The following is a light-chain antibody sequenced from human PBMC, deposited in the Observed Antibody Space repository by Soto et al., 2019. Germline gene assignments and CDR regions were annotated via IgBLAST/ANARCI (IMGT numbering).Light chain of an antibody. V-gene: IGLV1-40*01. Sequence: QSVLTQPPSVSGAPGQRVTISCTGSSSNIGTGYHVHWYKQVPGTAPKLLIYGNTNRPSGVPDRFSGSKSGTSASLAITGLQAEDEADYYCQSYDSSLSGSRVFGTGTKVTVL. CDR2: GNT. CDR3: QSYDSSLSGSRV. CDR1: SSNIGTGYH. J-gene: IGLJ1*01.